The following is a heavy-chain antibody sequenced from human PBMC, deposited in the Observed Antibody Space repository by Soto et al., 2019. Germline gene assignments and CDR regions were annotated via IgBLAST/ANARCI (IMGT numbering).Heavy chain of an antibody. J-gene: IGHJ4*02. V-gene: IGHV3-64*01. D-gene: IGHD6-19*01. CDR2: ISTNGGST. Sequence: EVQLVESGGGLVQPGGSLRLSCAASGFTFSSYAMHWVRQAPGKGLEYVSTISTNGGSTYYANSVKGRFTISRDNSKNTLYLQMGSLRTEDMALYYCARATTVKGGWYDYWGQGTLITVSS. CDR3: ARATTVKGGWYDY. CDR1: GFTFSSYA.